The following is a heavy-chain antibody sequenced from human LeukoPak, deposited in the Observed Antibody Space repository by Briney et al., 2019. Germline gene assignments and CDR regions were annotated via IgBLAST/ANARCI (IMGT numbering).Heavy chain of an antibody. CDR1: GFAFSSFA. V-gene: IGHV3-23*01. Sequence: GGSLRLSCVASGFAFSSFAMSWVSQAPGKGLEWVSGLTGSGSTYHADSVKGRFTISRDNSKNTLSLQMNSLRAEDTAVYYCAKMKGWRLYDYCMDVWGKGTTVTVSS. D-gene: IGHD2-15*01. CDR2: LTGSGST. J-gene: IGHJ6*03. CDR3: AKMKGWRLYDYCMDV.